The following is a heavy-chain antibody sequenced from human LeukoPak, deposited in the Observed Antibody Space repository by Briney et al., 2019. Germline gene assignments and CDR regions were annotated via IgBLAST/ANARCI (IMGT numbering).Heavy chain of an antibody. CDR1: GFTFSSYW. D-gene: IGHD3-10*01. V-gene: IGHV3-74*01. Sequence: AGGSLRLSCAASGFTFSSYWMHWVRQAPGKGLVWVSRISSDGSSTNYADSVKGRFTISRDNSKNTLFLQLNSLRPEDTALYYCARGGLGGEALEVWGQGTMVTVSS. CDR3: ARGGLGGEALEV. CDR2: ISSDGSST. J-gene: IGHJ3*01.